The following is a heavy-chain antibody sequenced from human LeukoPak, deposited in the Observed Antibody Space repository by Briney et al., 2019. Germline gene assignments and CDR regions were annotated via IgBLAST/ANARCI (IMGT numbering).Heavy chain of an antibody. V-gene: IGHV3-53*01. CDR1: GFTVRSNY. D-gene: IGHD3-10*01. CDR3: ARDQDAFGGGYYGMDV. Sequence: PGGSLSLSCAASGFTVRSNYMSWVRQAPGKGLEWVSVIYSSIGTDYADSVKGRFTISRDNSKNSLYLQMNSLRAEDTAVYYCARDQDAFGGGYYGMDVWGQGTTVTVSS. CDR2: IYSSIGT. J-gene: IGHJ6*02.